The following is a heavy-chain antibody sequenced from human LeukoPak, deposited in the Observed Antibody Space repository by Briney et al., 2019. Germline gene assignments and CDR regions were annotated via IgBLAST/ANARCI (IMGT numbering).Heavy chain of an antibody. CDR3: ATVGVITAYFDY. D-gene: IGHD3-22*01. CDR2: FDPEDGET. J-gene: IGHJ4*02. Sequence: ASVKVSCKVSGYTLTELSMHWVRQAPGKGLEWMGGFDPEDGETIYAQKFQGRVTMTEDTSTDTAYMELSSLRSEDTAVYYCATVGVITAYFDYWGQGTLVTVSS. V-gene: IGHV1-24*01. CDR1: GYTLTELS.